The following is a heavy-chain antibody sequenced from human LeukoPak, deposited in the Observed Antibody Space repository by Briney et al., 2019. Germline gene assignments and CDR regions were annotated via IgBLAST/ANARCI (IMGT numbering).Heavy chain of an antibody. Sequence: PSETLSLTCAVSGYSISSGYYWGWIRQPPGKGLEWIGSIYHSGSTYYNPSLKSRVTISVDTSKNQFSLKPSSVTAADTAVYYCARHVYSIYYFDYWGRGTLVTVSS. CDR3: ARHVYSIYYFDY. CDR1: GYSISSGYY. D-gene: IGHD4-11*01. V-gene: IGHV4-38-2*01. CDR2: IYHSGST. J-gene: IGHJ4*02.